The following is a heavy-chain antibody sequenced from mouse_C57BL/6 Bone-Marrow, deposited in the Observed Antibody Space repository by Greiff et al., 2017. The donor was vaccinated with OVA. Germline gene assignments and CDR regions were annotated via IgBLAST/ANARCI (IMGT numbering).Heavy chain of an antibody. CDR2: IDPSDSYT. CDR1: GYTFTSYW. V-gene: IGHV1-69*01. J-gene: IGHJ2*01. CDR3: AREGVNYDYGSSYVDY. Sequence: VQLQQPGAELVMPGASVKLSCKASGYTFTSYWMHWVKQRPGQGLEWIGEIDPSDSYTNYNQKFKGKSTLTVDKSSSTAYMKLSSLTSEDSAVYYCAREGVNYDYGSSYVDYWGQGTTLTVSS. D-gene: IGHD1-1*01.